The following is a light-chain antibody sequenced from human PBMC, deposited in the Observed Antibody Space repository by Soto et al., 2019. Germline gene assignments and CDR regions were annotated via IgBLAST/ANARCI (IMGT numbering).Light chain of an antibody. CDR1: SSDVGGYNY. Sequence: QSALTQPASVSGSPGQSITISCTGTSSDVGGYNYVSWYQHHPGKVPKLIIYDVTSRPSGVSIRFSGSKSDNTASLTISGLQPEDEADYHCSSYTTSNTRQIVFGTGTKLTVL. V-gene: IGLV2-14*03. CDR3: SSYTTSNTRQIV. CDR2: DVT. J-gene: IGLJ1*01.